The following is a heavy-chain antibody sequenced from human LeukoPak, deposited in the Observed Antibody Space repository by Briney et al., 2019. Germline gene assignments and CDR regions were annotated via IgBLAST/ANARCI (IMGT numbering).Heavy chain of an antibody. Sequence: GSLRLSCLTSGFTLSTNAMSWVRQAPGKGLEWISGISGSGASTYYADSVKGRFTISRDDSRNTLYLQMNSLRGDDTAVYYCAKDVGKWESLHFFDYWGQGTLVTVSS. CDR3: AKDVGKWESLHFFDY. CDR2: ISGSGAST. J-gene: IGHJ4*02. D-gene: IGHD1-26*01. CDR1: GFTLSTNA. V-gene: IGHV3-23*01.